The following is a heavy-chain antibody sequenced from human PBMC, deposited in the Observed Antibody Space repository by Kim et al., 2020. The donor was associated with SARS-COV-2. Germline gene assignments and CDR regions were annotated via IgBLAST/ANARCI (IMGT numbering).Heavy chain of an antibody. J-gene: IGHJ4*02. CDR2: INHSGST. Sequence: SETLSLTCAVYGGSFSGYYWSWIRQPPGKGLEWIGEINHSGSTNYNPSLKSRVTISVDTSKNQFSLKLSSVTAADTAVYYCAGFMVRGAHHDYWGQGTLVTVSS. CDR3: AGFMVRGAHHDY. V-gene: IGHV4-34*01. CDR1: GGSFSGYY. D-gene: IGHD3-10*01.